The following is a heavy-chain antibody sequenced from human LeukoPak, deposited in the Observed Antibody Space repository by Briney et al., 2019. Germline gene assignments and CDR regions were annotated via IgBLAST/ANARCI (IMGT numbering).Heavy chain of an antibody. CDR1: GFTFSSYG. Sequence: GGSLRLSCAASGFTFSSYGMSWVRQAPGKGLEWVSSTFQGGGEIHYADSVRGRFTISRDNSRSTLFLQMNSLRGEDTAIYYCATYRQVKLPFEAWGQGTLVTVSS. V-gene: IGHV3-23*01. CDR2: TFQGGGEI. D-gene: IGHD5-18*01. J-gene: IGHJ5*02. CDR3: ATYRQVKLPFEA.